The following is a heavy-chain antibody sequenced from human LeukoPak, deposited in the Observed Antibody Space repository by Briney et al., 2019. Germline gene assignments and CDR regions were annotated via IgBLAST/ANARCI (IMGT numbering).Heavy chain of an antibody. CDR1: GGSISNYH. CDR3: ARRDISSGWSFDY. V-gene: IGHV4-4*07. Sequence: SETLSLTCTVSGGSISNYHWSWIRQPAGKGLEWMGQIHTSGSTNYNPPLKSRVTMSIDTPENQLSLTIRSVTAADTAVYYCARRDISSGWSFDYWGQGTLVTVSS. J-gene: IGHJ4*02. CDR2: IHTSGST. D-gene: IGHD6-19*01.